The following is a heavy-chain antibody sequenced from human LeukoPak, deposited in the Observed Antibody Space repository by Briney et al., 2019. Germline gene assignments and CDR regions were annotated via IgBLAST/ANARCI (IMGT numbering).Heavy chain of an antibody. V-gene: IGHV3-74*01. CDR3: ARDMETGGRAFDS. J-gene: IGHJ4*02. Sequence: KPGGSLRLSCAASGFNFSNYWIHWLRHAPAKGLVWVSRIRTDGGSTAYADFVKGRFTISRDNAKNTVYLQMNSLRADDTAVYYCARDMETGGRAFDSWGQGTLVTVSS. CDR1: GFNFSNYW. D-gene: IGHD2-8*02. CDR2: IRTDGGST.